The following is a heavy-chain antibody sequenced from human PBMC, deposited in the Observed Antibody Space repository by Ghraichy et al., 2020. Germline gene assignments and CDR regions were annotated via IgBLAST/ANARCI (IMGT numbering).Heavy chain of an antibody. CDR2: IYHSGTT. Sequence: SETLSLTCTVSGGSISSGGYYWSWIRQPPGKGLEWIGYIYHSGTTFYNPSLKSRVTISVDTSKNQFSLKLSSVTAADTAVYYCARGELYFDLWGRGTLVTVSS. J-gene: IGHJ2*01. CDR3: ARGELYFDL. V-gene: IGHV4-30-4*01. CDR1: GGSISSGGYY. D-gene: IGHD3-10*01.